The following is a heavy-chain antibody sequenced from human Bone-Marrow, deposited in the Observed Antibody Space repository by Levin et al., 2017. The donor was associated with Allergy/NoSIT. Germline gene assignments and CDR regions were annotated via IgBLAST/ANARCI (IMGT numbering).Heavy chain of an antibody. CDR3: ARDDASRAFDY. D-gene: IGHD6-13*01. Sequence: GGSLRLSCAASGFAFSTYGMHWVRQAPGKGLEWVAVVWSDGYNKYYSDSVKGRFTISRDNPKNTLHLQMNSLRAEDTAIYYCARDDASRAFDYWGQGTLVTVSS. V-gene: IGHV3-33*01. J-gene: IGHJ4*02. CDR2: VWSDGYNK. CDR1: GFAFSTYG.